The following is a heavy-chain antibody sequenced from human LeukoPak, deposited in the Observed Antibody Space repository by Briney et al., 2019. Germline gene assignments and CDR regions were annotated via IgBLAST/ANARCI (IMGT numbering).Heavy chain of an antibody. CDR3: AGVGSINTDY. Sequence: GGSLRLSCAASGFTFSSYSMNWVRQAPGKGLEWVSSISSSSSYIYYADSVKGRFTISRDNAKNSLYLQMNSLRAEDTAVYYCAGVGSINTDYWGQGTLVTVSS. CDR2: ISSSSSYI. D-gene: IGHD1-14*01. J-gene: IGHJ4*02. V-gene: IGHV3-21*01. CDR1: GFTFSSYS.